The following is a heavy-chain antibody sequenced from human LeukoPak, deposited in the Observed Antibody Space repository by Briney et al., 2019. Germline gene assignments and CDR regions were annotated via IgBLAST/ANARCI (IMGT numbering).Heavy chain of an antibody. D-gene: IGHD2-8*02. CDR2: FDPEDGET. CDR3: ATVRPAVVYAYYFDY. CDR1: GYTLTELS. V-gene: IGHV1-24*01. Sequence: ASVKVSCKVSGYTLTELSMHWVRQAPGKGLEWKGGFDPEDGETIYAQKFQGRVTMTEDTSTDTAYMELSSLRSEDTAVYYCATVRPAVVYAYYFDYWGQGTLVTVSS. J-gene: IGHJ4*02.